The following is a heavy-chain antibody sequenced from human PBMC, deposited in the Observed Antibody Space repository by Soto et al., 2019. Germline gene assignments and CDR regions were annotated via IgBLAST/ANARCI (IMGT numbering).Heavy chain of an antibody. J-gene: IGHJ4*02. V-gene: IGHV6-1*01. CDR3: ARVGFEYSSGWCYFDS. CDR2: TYYRSRWYI. Sequence: PSQTLSLTCAISGDRISSISAAWNWIRQSPSRGLEWLGRTYYRSRWYIDYALSVKSRITINPDTSKNQFSLQLNPVTPEDTVVFYCARVGFEYSSGWCYFDSWGQGTLVTVSS. D-gene: IGHD6-19*01. CDR1: GDRISSISAA.